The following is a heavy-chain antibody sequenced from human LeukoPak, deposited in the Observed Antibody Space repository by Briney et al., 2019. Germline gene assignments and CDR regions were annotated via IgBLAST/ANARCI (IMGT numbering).Heavy chain of an antibody. CDR3: AREGSHYYDSSGYRGYWFDP. CDR2: INPRGGRI. D-gene: IGHD3-22*01. J-gene: IGHJ5*02. Sequence: SVTVSCKASGYTFTSYYMQWERQAPEQGLEWMGIINPRGGRIRYAQKFQGRVTMSRDTSTSTVYMELSSLRSEDTAVYYCAREGSHYYDSSGYRGYWFDPWGQGTLVTVSS. V-gene: IGHV1-46*01. CDR1: GYTFTSYY.